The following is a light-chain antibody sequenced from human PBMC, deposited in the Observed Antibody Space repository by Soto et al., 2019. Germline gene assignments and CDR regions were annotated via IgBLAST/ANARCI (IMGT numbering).Light chain of an antibody. CDR2: EVN. V-gene: IGLV2-8*01. CDR1: SSDVGGYNY. J-gene: IGLJ1*01. Sequence: QSVLTQPPSASGSPGQSVTISCTGTSSDVGGYNYVSWYQQHPGKAPKLMIYEVNKRPSGVPDRFSGSKSGNTASLTVSGLQAEDEADYYCCLYIGATTYVFGTGTKLTVL. CDR3: CLYIGATTYV.